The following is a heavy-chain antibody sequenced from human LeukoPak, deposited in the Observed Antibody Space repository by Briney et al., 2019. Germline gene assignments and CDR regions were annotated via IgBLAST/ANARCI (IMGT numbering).Heavy chain of an antibody. D-gene: IGHD3-22*01. CDR1: GGSMSGYY. J-gene: IGHJ4*02. V-gene: IGHV4-4*07. Sequence: SETLSLTCSVSGGSMSGYYWSWIRQFAGKGLEWIGRIYSSERINYSPSLKSRVTMSVDTSKNRFYLKLTSVTAADTALYYCARDRSAAYYRDYFDYWGQGVLVTVSS. CDR3: ARDRSAAYYRDYFDY. CDR2: IYSSERI.